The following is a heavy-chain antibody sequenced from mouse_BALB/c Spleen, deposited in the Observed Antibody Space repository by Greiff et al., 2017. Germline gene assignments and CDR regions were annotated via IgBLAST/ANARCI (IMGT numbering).Heavy chain of an antibody. Sequence: EVQLQQSGPELVKPGASVKISCKASGYTFTDYNMHWVKQSHGKSLEWIGYIYPYNGGTGYNQKFKSKATLTVDNSSSTAYMELRSLTSEDSAVYYCARGDGYGIIVDYAMDYWGQGTSVTVSS. CDR2: IYPYNGGT. D-gene: IGHD2-1*01. J-gene: IGHJ4*01. CDR1: GYTFTDYN. CDR3: ARGDGYGIIVDYAMDY. V-gene: IGHV1S29*02.